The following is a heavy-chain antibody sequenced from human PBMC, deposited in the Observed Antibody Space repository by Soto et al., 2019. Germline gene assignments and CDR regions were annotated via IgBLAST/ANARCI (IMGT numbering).Heavy chain of an antibody. V-gene: IGHV4-34*01. CDR1: GGSFSGYY. CDR3: ARENSQQRRPWYYYYGWDV. Sequence: PSETLSLTCAVYGGSFSGYYWSWIRQPPGQGLEWIGEINHSGSTNYNPSLKRRVTISVDTSKSQFSVKLSSVTSADTAVYYCARENSQQRRPWYYYYGWDVWGQGTKVTVS. CDR2: INHSGST. D-gene: IGHD6-13*01. J-gene: IGHJ6*02.